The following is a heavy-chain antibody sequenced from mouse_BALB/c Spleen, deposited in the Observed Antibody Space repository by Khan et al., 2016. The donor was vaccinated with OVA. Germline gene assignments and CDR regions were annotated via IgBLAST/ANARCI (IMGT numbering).Heavy chain of an antibody. J-gene: IGHJ3*01. CDR2: ISTYYGDA. CDR1: GYTFTDFA. V-gene: IGHV1S137*01. Sequence: QIQLVQSGAELVRPGVSVKISCKGSGYTFTDFAMHWVKQSHAKSLEGSGVISTYYGDATYNQKFKGKATMTVDKSSSTAYMELARLTSEDSAIYYCARGSSNSRFAYWGQGTLVTVSA. CDR3: ARGSSNSRFAY. D-gene: IGHD2-5*01.